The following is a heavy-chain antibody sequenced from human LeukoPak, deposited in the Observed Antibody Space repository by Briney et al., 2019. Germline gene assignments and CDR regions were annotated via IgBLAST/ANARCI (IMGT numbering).Heavy chain of an antibody. CDR2: ISASSTTI. D-gene: IGHD6-19*01. J-gene: IGHJ4*02. Sequence: GGSLRLSCAASGFTFSDYAMNWVRQAPGKGLGWVSYISASSTTIYYTDSVKGRFTISRDNARNSLYLQMNSLRAEDTAVYYCARGPYTNGHYFDYWGQGTLATVSS. CDR1: GFTFSDYA. V-gene: IGHV3-48*04. CDR3: ARGPYTNGHYFDY.